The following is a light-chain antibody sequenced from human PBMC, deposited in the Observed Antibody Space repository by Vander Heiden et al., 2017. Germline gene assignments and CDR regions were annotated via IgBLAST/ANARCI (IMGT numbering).Light chain of an antibody. V-gene: IGKV1-9*01. CDR2: AAS. Sequence: DIQLTQSPSFLSASVGDRVTITCRASQGISSYLAWYQQKPGKAPKLLIYAASTLQSGVPSRFSGSGSGTEFTLTISSRQPEDFAPYYCQQLNSYPQLTFGGGTKVEIK. CDR3: QQLNSYPQLT. J-gene: IGKJ4*01. CDR1: QGISSY.